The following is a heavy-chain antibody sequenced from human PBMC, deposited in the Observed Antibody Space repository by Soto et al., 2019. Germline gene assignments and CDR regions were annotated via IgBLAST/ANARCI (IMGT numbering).Heavy chain of an antibody. V-gene: IGHV3-23*01. CDR3: AKDRKRQFGELPVY. D-gene: IGHD3-10*01. J-gene: IGHJ4*02. Sequence: APGKGLEWVSSISGSGDSTYYADSVKGRFTISRDNSKNTLYLQMNSLRAEDTAVYYCAKDRKRQFGELPVYWGQGTLVTVSS. CDR2: ISGSGDST.